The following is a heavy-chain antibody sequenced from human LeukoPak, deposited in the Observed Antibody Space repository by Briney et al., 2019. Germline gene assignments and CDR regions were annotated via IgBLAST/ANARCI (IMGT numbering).Heavy chain of an antibody. J-gene: IGHJ4*02. Sequence: GGSLRLSCAASGFTFSSYAMSGVRQAPGMGLEWVSGITGSGGGTYYADSVKGRFTISRDNSKNTLYLQMNSLRAEDTAVYYCAKGIYGSGSYYFDYWGQGTLVTVSS. V-gene: IGHV3-23*01. CDR1: GFTFSSYA. CDR3: AKGIYGSGSYYFDY. D-gene: IGHD3-10*01. CDR2: ITGSGGGT.